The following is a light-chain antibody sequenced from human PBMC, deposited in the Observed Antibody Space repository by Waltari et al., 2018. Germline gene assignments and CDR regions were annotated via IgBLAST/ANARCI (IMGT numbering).Light chain of an antibody. V-gene: IGLV4-69*01. CDR3: QTWGTGTQVV. J-gene: IGLJ2*01. Sequence: QLVLTQSPSASASLGASVKLTCTLSSGHSNYAIAWHQRQPEKGPQYLMKLNSDGSHRQGDGIPDRFSGSSSGAERYLTISSLQSEDEADYYCQTWGTGTQVVFGGGTKLTVL. CDR1: SGHSNYA. CDR2: LNSDGSH.